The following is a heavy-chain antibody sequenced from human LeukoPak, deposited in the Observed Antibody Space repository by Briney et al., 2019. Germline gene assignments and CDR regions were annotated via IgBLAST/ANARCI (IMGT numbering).Heavy chain of an antibody. V-gene: IGHV3-21*01. CDR2: ITSTSSYK. D-gene: IGHD1-26*01. CDR1: GFTFSNYN. CDR3: ARDPYSGAYSEGYYYYMDV. Sequence: PGGSLRLSCAAPGFTFSNYNMNWVRQAPGKGLEWISSITSTSSYKFYADSVKGRLTIPRDNAQNSLYLQMNSLRAEDTAVYYCARDPYSGAYSEGYYYYMDVWGTGTTVTVSS. J-gene: IGHJ6*03.